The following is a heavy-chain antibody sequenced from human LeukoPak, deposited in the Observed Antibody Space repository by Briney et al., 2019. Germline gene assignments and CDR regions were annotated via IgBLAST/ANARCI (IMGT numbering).Heavy chain of an antibody. CDR1: GGSFSGYY. CDR2: INHSGST. D-gene: IGHD2-2*01. V-gene: IGHV4-34*01. Sequence: SETLSLTCAVYGGSFSGYYWSWIRQPPGKGLEWIGEINHSGSTNYNPSLKSRVTISVDTSKNQFSLKLSSVTAADTAVYYCARGLSCSSTSCYGVWHYYMDVWGKGTTVTVSS. J-gene: IGHJ6*03. CDR3: ARGLSCSSTSCYGVWHYYMDV.